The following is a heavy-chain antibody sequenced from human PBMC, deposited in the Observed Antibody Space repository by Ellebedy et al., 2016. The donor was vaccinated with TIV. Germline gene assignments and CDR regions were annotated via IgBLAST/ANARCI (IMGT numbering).Heavy chain of an antibody. V-gene: IGHV4-59*01. CDR1: GGSISTYY. D-gene: IGHD6-25*01. CDR3: ARGRGGFNLYYGMDV. J-gene: IGHJ6*02. CDR2: IYYSGST. Sequence: GSLRLXXTVSGGSISTYYWSWIRQPPGKGLEWIGYIYYSGSTNYNPSLKSRVTISVDTSENQFSLNLSSVTAADTAVYYCARGRGGFNLYYGMDVWGQGTTVTVSS.